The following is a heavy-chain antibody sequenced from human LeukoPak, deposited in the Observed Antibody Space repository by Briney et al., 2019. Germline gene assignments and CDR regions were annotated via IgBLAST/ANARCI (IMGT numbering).Heavy chain of an antibody. CDR3: ATDLGGLNGGYDLFTPFSSRPKYYYYYGMDV. Sequence: ASVKVSCKVSGYTLTELSMHWVRQAPGKGLKWMGGFDPEDGETIYAQKFQGRVTMTEDTSTDTAYMELSSLRSEDTAVYYCATDLGGLNGGYDLFTPFSSRPKYYYYYGMDVWGQGTTVTVSS. CDR2: FDPEDGET. J-gene: IGHJ6*02. D-gene: IGHD5-12*01. V-gene: IGHV1-24*01. CDR1: GYTLTELS.